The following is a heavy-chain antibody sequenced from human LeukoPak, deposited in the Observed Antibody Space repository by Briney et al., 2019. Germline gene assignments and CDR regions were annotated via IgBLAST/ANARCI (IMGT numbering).Heavy chain of an antibody. CDR2: IYYSGST. V-gene: IGHV4-59*01. J-gene: IGHJ6*03. D-gene: IGHD3-3*01. Sequence: SETLSLTCTVSGGSISSYYWSWLRQPPGKGLEWIGYIYYSGSTNYNPSLKSRVTISVDTSKNQFSLKLSSVAAADTAVYYCARCLWSGRFYYYYYMDVWGKGTTVTVSS. CDR3: ARCLWSGRFYYYYYMDV. CDR1: GGSISSYY.